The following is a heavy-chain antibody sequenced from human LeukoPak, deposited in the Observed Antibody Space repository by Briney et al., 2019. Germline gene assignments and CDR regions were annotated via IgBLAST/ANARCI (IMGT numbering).Heavy chain of an antibody. J-gene: IGHJ4*02. Sequence: SETLSLTCAVSGGSISISNGWSWVRQPPGKGLEWIGEIYNSGSTNYNPSLKRRVTISVDKSKNQFSLKLSSVTAADTAVYYCAFSSSWGIFDYWGQGTLVTVSS. CDR2: IYNSGST. V-gene: IGHV4-4*02. D-gene: IGHD6-13*01. CDR3: AFSSSWGIFDY. CDR1: GGSISISNG.